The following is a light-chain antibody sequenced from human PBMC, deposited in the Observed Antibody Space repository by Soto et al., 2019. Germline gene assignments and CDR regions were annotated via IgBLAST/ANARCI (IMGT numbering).Light chain of an antibody. CDR2: AAS. V-gene: IGKV3-20*01. J-gene: IGKJ1*01. CDR3: QQYGSSRWT. CDR1: RRFSTTY. Sequence: EFGWTQPPKTLSFFQGERPTLSCRASRRFSTTYLAWYKQKPGQAPRPLISAASNRATGTPDRFSGSGSGTDFTLTISRLEPEDFAVYYCQQYGSSRWTFGQGTKVEVK.